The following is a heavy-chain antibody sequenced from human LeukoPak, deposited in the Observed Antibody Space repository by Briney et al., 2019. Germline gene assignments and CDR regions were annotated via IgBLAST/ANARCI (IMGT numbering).Heavy chain of an antibody. CDR3: ARDAIAVAGLGGY. D-gene: IGHD6-19*01. CDR1: GYTFTGYY. CDR2: INPNSGGT. V-gene: IGHV1-2*04. J-gene: IGHJ4*02. Sequence: ASVKVSCKASGYTFTGYYMHWVRQAPGQGLEWMGWINPNSGGTNYAQKFQGWVTMTRDTSISTAYMELSRLRSDDTAVYYCARDAIAVAGLGGYWGQGTLVTVSS.